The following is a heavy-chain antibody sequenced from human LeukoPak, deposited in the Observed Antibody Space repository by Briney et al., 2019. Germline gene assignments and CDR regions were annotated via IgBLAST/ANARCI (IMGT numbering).Heavy chain of an antibody. CDR3: ASEAAAIESDAFDI. J-gene: IGHJ3*02. CDR2: INPNSGGT. V-gene: IGHV1-2*02. Sequence: ASVKVSCKASGYTFTGYYMHWVRQAPGQGLEWMGWINPNSGGTNYAQKFQGRVTMTRDTPISTAYMELSRLRSDDMAVYYCASEAAAIESDAFDIWGQGTMVTVSS. D-gene: IGHD2-2*02. CDR1: GYTFTGYY.